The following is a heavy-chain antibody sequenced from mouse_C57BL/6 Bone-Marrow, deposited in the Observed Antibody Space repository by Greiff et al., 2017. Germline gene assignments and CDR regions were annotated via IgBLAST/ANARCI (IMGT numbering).Heavy chain of an antibody. CDR2: INPNYGTN. D-gene: IGHD1-1*01. CDR3: ANSVYYDSLVAY. Sequence: EVQLQQSGPELVKPGASVKISCKASGYSFTDYNMNWVKQSNGKSLEWIGVINPNYGTNSYNQEFKGNATLTVDQSSRTAHLELHTLPAVDLQVLSFANSVYYDSLVAYWGQGTLVTVSA. CDR1: GYSFTDYN. V-gene: IGHV1-39*01. J-gene: IGHJ3*01.